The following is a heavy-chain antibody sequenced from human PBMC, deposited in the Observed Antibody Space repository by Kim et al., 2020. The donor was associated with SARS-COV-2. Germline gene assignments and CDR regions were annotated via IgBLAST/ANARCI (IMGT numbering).Heavy chain of an antibody. D-gene: IGHD3-3*01. J-gene: IGHJ5*02. CDR1: GYSFTSYW. Sequence: GESLKISCKGSGYSFTSYWIGWVRQMPGKGLEWMGIIYPGDSDTRYSPSFQGQVTISADKSISTAYLQWSSLKASDTAMYYCARQVRFLEWFSLNWFDPWGQGTLVTVSS. V-gene: IGHV5-51*01. CDR2: IYPGDSDT. CDR3: ARQVRFLEWFSLNWFDP.